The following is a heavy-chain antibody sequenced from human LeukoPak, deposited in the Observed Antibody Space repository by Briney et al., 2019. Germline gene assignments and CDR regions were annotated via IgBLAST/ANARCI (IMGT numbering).Heavy chain of an antibody. CDR1: GFTFSSYA. CDR2: ISGSGGST. D-gene: IGHD2-15*01. CDR3: AKSYVVVAATSVYYFDY. V-gene: IGHV3-23*01. J-gene: IGHJ4*02. Sequence: GGSLRLSCAASGFTFSSYAMSWVRQAPGKGLEWVSAISGSGGSTYYADSVKGRFTISRDNSKNTLYLQMNSLRAEDTAVYYCAKSYVVVAATSVYYFDYWGQGTLVTVS.